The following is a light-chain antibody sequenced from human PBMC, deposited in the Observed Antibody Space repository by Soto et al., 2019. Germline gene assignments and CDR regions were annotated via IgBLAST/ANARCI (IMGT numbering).Light chain of an antibody. CDR3: SSYTSTTFYV. Sequence: QSALTQPASVSGSPGQSITISCPGNSNEIYNYNHVSWYQQPPGKAPKLMIYDVNNRPSGVSNRFSGSKSGNTASLTISGLQAEDEADYYCSSYTSTTFYVFGTGTKVTVL. CDR1: SNEIYNYNH. V-gene: IGLV2-14*01. J-gene: IGLJ1*01. CDR2: DVN.